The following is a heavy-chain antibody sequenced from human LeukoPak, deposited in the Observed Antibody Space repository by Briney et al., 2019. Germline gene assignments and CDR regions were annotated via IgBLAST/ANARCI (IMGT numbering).Heavy chain of an antibody. CDR2: ISSSGSTI. V-gene: IGHV3-48*03. CDR1: GFTFSSYE. Sequence: PGGSLRLSCAASGFTFSSYEMNWVRQAPGKGLEWVSYISSSGSTIYYADSVKGRFTISRDNAKNSLYLQMNSLRAEDTAVYYCAREAPQAYGMDVWGKGTTVTVSP. J-gene: IGHJ6*04. CDR3: AREAPQAYGMDV.